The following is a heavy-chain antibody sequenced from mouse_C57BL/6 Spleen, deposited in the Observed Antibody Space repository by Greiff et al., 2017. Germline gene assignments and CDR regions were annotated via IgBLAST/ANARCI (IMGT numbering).Heavy chain of an antibody. CDR2: ISSGSSTI. J-gene: IGHJ4*01. D-gene: IGHD4-1*01. V-gene: IGHV5-17*01. CDR3: AKPLLGRAMDY. Sequence: DVMLVESGGGLVKPGGSLKLSCAASGFTFSDYGMHWVRQAPEKGLEWVAYISSGSSTIYYADTVKGRFTISRDNAKNTLFLQMTSLRSEDTAMYYCAKPLLGRAMDYWGQGTSVTVSS. CDR1: GFTFSDYG.